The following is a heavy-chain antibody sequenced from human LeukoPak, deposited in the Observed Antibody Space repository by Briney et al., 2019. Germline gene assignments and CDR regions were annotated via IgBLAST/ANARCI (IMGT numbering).Heavy chain of an antibody. D-gene: IGHD5-24*01. Sequence: GASVKGSCKASGYTFTSYYMHWVRQAPGQGLEWMGIINPSGGSTSYAQKIQGRVTMTRDTSTSTVYMELSSLRSEDTAVYYCATHSVRDGYNYRFDYWGQGTLVTVSS. CDR1: GYTFTSYY. CDR3: ATHSVRDGYNYRFDY. J-gene: IGHJ4*02. V-gene: IGHV1-46*03. CDR2: INPSGGST.